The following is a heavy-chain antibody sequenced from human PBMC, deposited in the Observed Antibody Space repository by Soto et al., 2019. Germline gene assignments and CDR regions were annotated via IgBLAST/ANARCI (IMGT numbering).Heavy chain of an antibody. CDR3: ARDYSDYDFWSGYYPFDY. CDR1: GFTFSSYS. Sequence: EVQLVESGGGLVQPGRSLRLSCAASGFTFSSYSMNWVRQAPGKGLEWVSYISSSSSTIYYADSVKGRFTTSRDNAKNSLYLQMNSLRDEDTAVYYCARDYSDYDFWSGYYPFDYWGQGTLVTVSS. V-gene: IGHV3-48*02. J-gene: IGHJ4*02. CDR2: ISSSSSTI. D-gene: IGHD3-3*01.